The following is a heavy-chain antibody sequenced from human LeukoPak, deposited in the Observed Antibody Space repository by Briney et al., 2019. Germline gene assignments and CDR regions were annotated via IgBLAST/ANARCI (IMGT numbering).Heavy chain of an antibody. CDR2: ISSGSTDI. J-gene: IGHJ5*02. V-gene: IGHV3-48*03. CDR3: ARQGDYDVGSAVATWFDP. D-gene: IGHD3-22*01. Sequence: GGSLRLSCAASGFTLSSYEMNWGRQAPGKGLEWGSYISSGSTDIQYADSVKGRFTSSRDISKNTLYLQMNSLRVEDTAVYYCARQGDYDVGSAVATWFDPWGQGTLVTVSS. CDR1: GFTLSSYE.